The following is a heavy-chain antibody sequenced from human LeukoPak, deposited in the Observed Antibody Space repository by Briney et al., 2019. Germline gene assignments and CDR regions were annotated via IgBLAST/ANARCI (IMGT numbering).Heavy chain of an antibody. J-gene: IGHJ4*02. CDR1: GFTFSTYA. V-gene: IGHV3-23*01. CDR3: ARSTVGTSCCTAVDY. D-gene: IGHD1-26*01. CDR2: ISAGGDRT. Sequence: GGSLRLSCAAPGFTFSTYAMTWVRQAPGKGLEWVSGISAGGDRTYYADSVKGRFTISRDNSKNTLYLQMNSLRAEDTAEYYCARSTVGTSCCTAVDYWGQGTLVTVPS.